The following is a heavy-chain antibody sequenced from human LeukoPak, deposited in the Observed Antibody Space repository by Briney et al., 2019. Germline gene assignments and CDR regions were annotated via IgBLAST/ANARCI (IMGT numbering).Heavy chain of an antibody. V-gene: IGHV6-1*01. D-gene: IGHD6-19*01. CDR2: TYYRSRWFK. CDR3: AREDYSSGWNGALDF. Sequence: SQTLSLTCDISGDSVSSNSVTWNWIRQSPSRCLEWLGRTYYRSRWFKDYAISVRSRLSINPDTSKNQFSLQLNSVTPEDTAVYYCAREDYSSGWNGALDFWGQGTMVTVSS. CDR1: GDSVSSNSVT. J-gene: IGHJ3*01.